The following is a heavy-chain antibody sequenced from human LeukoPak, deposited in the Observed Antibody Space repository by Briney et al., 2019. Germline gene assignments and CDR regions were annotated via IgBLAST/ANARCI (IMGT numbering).Heavy chain of an antibody. J-gene: IGHJ5*02. CDR2: INHSGST. CDR1: GGSFSGYY. V-gene: IGHV4-34*01. CDR3: ARVRIAAAAYNWFDP. D-gene: IGHD6-13*01. Sequence: SETLSLTCAVYGGSFSGYYWSWIRQPPGKGLEWTGEINHSGSTNYNPSLKSRVTISVDTSKNQFSLKLSSVTAADTAVYYCARVRIAAAAYNWFDPWGQGTLVTVSS.